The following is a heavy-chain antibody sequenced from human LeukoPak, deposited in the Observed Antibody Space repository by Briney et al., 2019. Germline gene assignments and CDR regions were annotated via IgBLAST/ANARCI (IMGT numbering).Heavy chain of an antibody. J-gene: IGHJ4*02. D-gene: IGHD6-13*01. CDR1: GFTFSSYA. Sequence: GGSLRLSCAASGFTFSSYAMDWVRQAPGKGLEWVAVISYDGSNKYYADSVKGRFTISRDNSKNTLYLQMNSLRAEDTAVYYCARAHPIAPLDYWGQGTLVTVSS. V-gene: IGHV3-30-3*01. CDR2: ISYDGSNK. CDR3: ARAHPIAPLDY.